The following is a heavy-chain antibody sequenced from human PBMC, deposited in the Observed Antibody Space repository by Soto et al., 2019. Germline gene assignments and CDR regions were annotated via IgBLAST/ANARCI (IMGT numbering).Heavy chain of an antibody. CDR3: TNSYCSSVSCLGNY. Sequence: QVQLVQSGAEVKKPGASVKVSCKASGYSFSSLGMHWVRQAPGQRPEWMGWINAGNGNTKYSQKYQGRVTMTRDTSASTAYMELRSLTSEDTAVYYCTNSYCSSVSCLGNYWGQGTLVIVSS. D-gene: IGHD2-15*01. V-gene: IGHV1-3*01. CDR1: GYSFSSLG. CDR2: INAGNGNT. J-gene: IGHJ4*02.